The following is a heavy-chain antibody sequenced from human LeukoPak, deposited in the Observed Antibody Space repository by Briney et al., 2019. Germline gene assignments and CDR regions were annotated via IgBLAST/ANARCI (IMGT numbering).Heavy chain of an antibody. CDR3: ARDRGTTVSSAEYFQH. CDR1: GFTFSSYA. D-gene: IGHD4-17*01. Sequence: PWGSLRLSCAASGFTFSSYAMHWVRQAPGKGLEWVAVISYDGSNKYYADSVKGRFTISRDNSKNTLYLQMNSLRAEDTAVYYCARDRGTTVSSAEYFQHWGQGTLVTVSS. CDR2: ISYDGSNK. V-gene: IGHV3-30-3*01. J-gene: IGHJ1*01.